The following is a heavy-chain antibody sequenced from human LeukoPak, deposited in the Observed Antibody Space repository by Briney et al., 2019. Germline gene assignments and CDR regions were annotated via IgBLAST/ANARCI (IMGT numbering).Heavy chain of an antibody. D-gene: IGHD3-3*01. J-gene: IGHJ4*02. CDR3: ARVGVLWVFGVANEADY. Sequence: ASVKVSCKASGYTFTSYGISWVRQAPGQGLEWMGWISAYNGNTNYAQKLQGRVTMTTDTSTSTAYMELRSLRSDDTAVYYCARVGVLWVFGVANEADYWGQGTLVTVSS. CDR2: ISAYNGNT. CDR1: GYTFTSYG. V-gene: IGHV1-18*01.